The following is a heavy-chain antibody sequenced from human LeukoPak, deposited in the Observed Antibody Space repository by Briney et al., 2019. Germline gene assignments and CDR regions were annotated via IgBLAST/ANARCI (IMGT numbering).Heavy chain of an antibody. CDR3: AKDLTGYHDY. V-gene: IGHV3-74*01. J-gene: IGHJ4*02. CDR2: INTDGSTT. CDR1: GFTFSSFW. Sequence: PGGSLRLSCAASGFTFSSFWMHWVRQAPGKGLGWVSRINTDGSTTSDADSVKGRFTISRATAKNTLYLQMNSLRAEDTAIYYCAKDLTGYHDYWGQGTLVTVSS. D-gene: IGHD3-9*01.